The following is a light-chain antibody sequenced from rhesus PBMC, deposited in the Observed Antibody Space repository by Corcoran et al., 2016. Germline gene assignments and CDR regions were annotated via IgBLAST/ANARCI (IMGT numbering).Light chain of an antibody. J-gene: IGKJ4*01. CDR2: EVS. CDR3: MQDLDFPLT. Sequence: DIVMTQTPLSLPVTLGEPASISCRSSQSLLDSEDGNTYLEWYLQKPGQSPQLLIYEVSNRASGVPARCSGSGSETDVTLKISRLEAEDVGVYYCMQDLDFPLTFGGGTKVELK. CDR1: QSLLDSEDGNTY. V-gene: IGKV2-104*01.